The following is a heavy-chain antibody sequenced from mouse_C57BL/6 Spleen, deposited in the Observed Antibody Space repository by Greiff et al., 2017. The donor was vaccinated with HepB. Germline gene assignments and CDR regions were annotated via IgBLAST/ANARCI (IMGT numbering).Heavy chain of an antibody. V-gene: IGHV10-1*01. J-gene: IGHJ1*03. D-gene: IGHD1-1*02. Sequence: EVKVEESGGGLVQPKGSLKLSCAASGFSFNTYAMNWVRQAPGKGLEWVARIRSKSNNYATYYADSVKDRFTISRDDSESMLYLQMNNLKTEDTAMYYCVSSYGYFDVWGTGTTVTVSS. CDR1: GFSFNTYA. CDR3: VSSYGYFDV. CDR2: IRSKSNNYAT.